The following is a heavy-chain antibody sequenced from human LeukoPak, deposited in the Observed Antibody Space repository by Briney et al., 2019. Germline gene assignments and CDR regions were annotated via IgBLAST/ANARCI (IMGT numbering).Heavy chain of an antibody. CDR1: GGSISSYY. D-gene: IGHD3-22*01. CDR2: IYYSGST. J-gene: IGHJ3*02. V-gene: IGHV4-59*08. Sequence: SETLSLTRTVSGGSISSYYWSWIRQPPGKGLEWIGYIYYSGSTNYNPSLKSRVTISVDTSKNQFSLKLSSVTAADTAVYYCARSNYYDSSGHYIPDAFDIWGQGTMVTVSS. CDR3: ARSNYYDSSGHYIPDAFDI.